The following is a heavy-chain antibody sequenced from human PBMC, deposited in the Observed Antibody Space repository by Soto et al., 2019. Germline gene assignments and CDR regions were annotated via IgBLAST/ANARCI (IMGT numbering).Heavy chain of an antibody. CDR2: IIPIFGTA. CDR3: ASSVEMATITPSGSDY. CDR1: GGTFSGYA. J-gene: IGHJ4*02. D-gene: IGHD5-12*01. Sequence: GASVKVSFKASGGTFSGYAISWVRQAPGQGLEWMGGIIPIFGTANYAQKFQGRVTITADESTSTAYMELSSLRSEDTAVYYCASSVEMATITPSGSDYWGQGTLVTVSS. V-gene: IGHV1-69*13.